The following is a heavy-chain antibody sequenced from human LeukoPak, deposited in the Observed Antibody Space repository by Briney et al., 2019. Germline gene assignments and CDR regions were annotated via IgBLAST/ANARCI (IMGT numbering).Heavy chain of an antibody. CDR3: ARKTTVTTPGSWYFDL. CDR2: MYYIGNT. CDR1: GGSISSSSYY. V-gene: IGHV4-39*01. D-gene: IGHD4-17*01. Sequence: QASETLSLTCTVSGGSISSSSYYWGWIRQPPGKGLEWIASMYYIGNTYYNPSLKSRLTIAVDTSKNQCSLKLSSVTAADTAVYYCARKTTVTTPGSWYFDLWGRGALITVSS. J-gene: IGHJ2*01.